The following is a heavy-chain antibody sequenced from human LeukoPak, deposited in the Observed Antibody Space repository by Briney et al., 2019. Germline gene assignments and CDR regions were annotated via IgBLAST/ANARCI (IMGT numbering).Heavy chain of an antibody. CDR2: ISTYNGNT. J-gene: IGHJ6*03. Sequence: EASVKVSCKASGDTFTSYGLNWVRQAPGQGPEWMGWISTYNGNTNYAQKLQGRVTMTTDTSTSTAYMELSSLRSDDTAVYYCARGWVVVTDYYYMDVWGKGTTVTVSS. CDR1: GDTFTSYG. D-gene: IGHD2-21*02. CDR3: ARGWVVVTDYYYMDV. V-gene: IGHV1-18*01.